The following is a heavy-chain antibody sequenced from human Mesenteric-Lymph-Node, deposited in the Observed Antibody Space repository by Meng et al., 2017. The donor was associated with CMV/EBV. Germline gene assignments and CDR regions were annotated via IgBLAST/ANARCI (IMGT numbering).Heavy chain of an antibody. Sequence: QITLKXSGPTLVKPTQTLTLTCTFSGFSLSTSGVGGGWIRQPHGKALEWLALIXXDDDKRYSPSLKSRLTXTKDTSXNQVVLTMTNMDPXDTATYYCAHSSGIAAAGPFYFDYWGQGTLVTVSS. CDR3: AHSSGIAAAGPFYFDY. V-gene: IGHV2-5*02. D-gene: IGHD6-13*01. CDR2: IXXDDDK. J-gene: IGHJ4*02. CDR1: GFSLSTSGVG.